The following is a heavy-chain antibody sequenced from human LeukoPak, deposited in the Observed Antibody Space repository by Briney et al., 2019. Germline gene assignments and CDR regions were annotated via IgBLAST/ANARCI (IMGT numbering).Heavy chain of an antibody. V-gene: IGHV3-23*01. CDR1: GFTFSNYA. CDR3: PRQSYASGWNPSDY. D-gene: IGHD6-19*01. CDR2: ISGGGITT. J-gene: IGHJ4*02. Sequence: GGSLRLSCAASGFTFSNYAMSWVRQAPGKGLEWVSTISGGGITTYYADSAKGRFTISRDNSKNTMFLQMNSLRADDTAVYYCPRQSYASGWNPSDYWGQGILVTVSS.